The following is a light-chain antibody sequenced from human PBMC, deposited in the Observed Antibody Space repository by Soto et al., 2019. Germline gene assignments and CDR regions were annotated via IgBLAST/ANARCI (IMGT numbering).Light chain of an antibody. Sequence: QSLLTQPPSVSGAPGQRVTISCTGSSSNIGAGYDVHWYQQLPGTAPKLLIYGNSNRPSGVPDRFSGSNSGTSASLAITGLQAEDEADYYCQSYDSALSALYVFGTGTKLTVL. CDR2: GNS. CDR1: SSNIGAGYD. V-gene: IGLV1-40*01. CDR3: QSYDSALSALYV. J-gene: IGLJ1*01.